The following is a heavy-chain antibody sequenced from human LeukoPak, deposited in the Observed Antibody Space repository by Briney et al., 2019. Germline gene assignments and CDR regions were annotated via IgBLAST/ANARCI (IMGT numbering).Heavy chain of an antibody. CDR2: ICSAGST. CDR1: GFTVSSTC. D-gene: IGHD6-13*01. Sequence: RGSLRLSCAASGFTVSSTCMSWVRQAPGKGLEWVSVICSAGSTYYAGSVKGRFTISRDNSNNTLFLQMDTLRAEDTAVYYCARETDLSSGWSSQGFDYWGHGTLVTVSS. CDR3: ARETDLSSGWSSQGFDY. V-gene: IGHV3-66*01. J-gene: IGHJ4*01.